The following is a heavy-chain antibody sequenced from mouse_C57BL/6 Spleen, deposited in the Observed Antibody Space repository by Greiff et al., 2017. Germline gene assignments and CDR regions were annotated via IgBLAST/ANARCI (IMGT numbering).Heavy chain of an antibody. J-gene: IGHJ2*01. CDR3: ARKIQDGYFDY. CDR1: GFSLTSYG. CDR2: IWSGGST. V-gene: IGHV2-2*01. Sequence: VKLMESGPGLVQPSQSLSITCTVSGFSLTSYGVHWVRQSPGKGLEWLGVIWSGGSTDYNAAFISRLSISKDNSKSQVFFKMDSLQADDTAIYYCARKIQDGYFDYWGQGTTLTVSS.